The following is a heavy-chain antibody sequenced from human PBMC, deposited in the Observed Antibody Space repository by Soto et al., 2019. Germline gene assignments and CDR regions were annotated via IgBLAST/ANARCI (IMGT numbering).Heavy chain of an antibody. CDR2: IYYSGST. J-gene: IGHJ5*02. CDR1: GGAISSYY. V-gene: IGHV4-59*01. Sequence: QVQLQESVPGLVTPSETLFLTCTFSGGAISSYYCSWIRPPPGKGLEWIGYIYYSGSTNYNPSLKSRITITVDTSKKQFSLKLSSVTAADTAVYYCARGNPSYYDSSGWFDPWGQGTLVTVSS. CDR3: ARGNPSYYDSSGWFDP. D-gene: IGHD3-22*01.